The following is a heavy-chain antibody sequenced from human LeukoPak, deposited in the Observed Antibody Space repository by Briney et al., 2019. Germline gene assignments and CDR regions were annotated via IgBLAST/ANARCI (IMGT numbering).Heavy chain of an antibody. CDR3: ARARGEYSSSLDYYYYGMDV. V-gene: IGHV1-18*04. CDR1: GYTSTGHY. Sequence: ASVKVPCKASGYTSTGHYMHWVRQAPGQGLEWMGWISAYNGNTNYAQKLQGRVTMTTDTSTSTAYMELRSLRSDDTAVYYCARARGEYSSSLDYYYYGMDVWGQGTTVTVSS. D-gene: IGHD6-13*01. J-gene: IGHJ6*02. CDR2: ISAYNGNT.